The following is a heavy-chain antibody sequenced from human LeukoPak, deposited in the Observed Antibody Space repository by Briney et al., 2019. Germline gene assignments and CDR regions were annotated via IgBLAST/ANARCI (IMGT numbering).Heavy chain of an antibody. J-gene: IGHJ4*02. D-gene: IGHD1-26*01. V-gene: IGHV3-20*04. CDR2: INWNGGST. CDR1: GFTLEDYG. Sequence: GGSLRLSCVASGFTLEDYGMSWVRQGPGKGLEWVSGINWNGGSTGYADSVKGRFTISRDNAKNSLYLQMNSLRAEDTAVYYCARGGGGWYFDCWGQGTLVTVSS. CDR3: ARGGGGWYFDC.